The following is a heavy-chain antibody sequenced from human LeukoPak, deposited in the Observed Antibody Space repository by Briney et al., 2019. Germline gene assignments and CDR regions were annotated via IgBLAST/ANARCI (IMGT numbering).Heavy chain of an antibody. CDR1: GYTFTGYY. V-gene: IGHV1-2*02. Sequence: ASVKVSCKASGYTFTGYYMHWVRQAPGQGLEWMGWINPNSGGTNYAQKFQGRVTMTRDTSISTAYMELSRLRSDDTAVYYCARVPYYDILTGYYLPDYWGQGTLVTVSS. D-gene: IGHD3-9*01. CDR3: ARVPYYDILTGYYLPDY. J-gene: IGHJ4*02. CDR2: INPNSGGT.